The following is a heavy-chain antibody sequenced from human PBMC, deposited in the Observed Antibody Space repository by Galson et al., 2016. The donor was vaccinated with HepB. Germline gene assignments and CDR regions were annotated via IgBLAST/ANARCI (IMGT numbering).Heavy chain of an antibody. Sequence: SETLSPTCTVSAGSISVSYWSWIRQPPGKGLEWIGYIHYSGSTTYNPSLKSRVTISVDTSQNQFSLKMSSVTAADTAVYYCTRGAKGIVGAADYWGQGTLVTVSS. J-gene: IGHJ4*02. CDR3: TRGAKGIVGAADY. CDR1: AGSISVSY. V-gene: IGHV4-59*01. CDR2: IHYSGST. D-gene: IGHD1-26*01.